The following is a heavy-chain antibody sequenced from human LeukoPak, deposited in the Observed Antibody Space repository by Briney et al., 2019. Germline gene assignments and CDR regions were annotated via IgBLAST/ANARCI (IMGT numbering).Heavy chain of an antibody. D-gene: IGHD2-15*01. CDR2: ISGSGGST. CDR3: AREGHCSGGSCYSGYFDY. Sequence: GGSLRLSCAASGFTFSSYAMSWVRQAPGKGLEWVSAISGSGGSTYYADSVKGRFTISRDNSKNTLYLQMNSLRAEDTAVYYCAREGHCSGGSCYSGYFDYWGQGTLVTVSS. V-gene: IGHV3-23*01. CDR1: GFTFSSYA. J-gene: IGHJ4*02.